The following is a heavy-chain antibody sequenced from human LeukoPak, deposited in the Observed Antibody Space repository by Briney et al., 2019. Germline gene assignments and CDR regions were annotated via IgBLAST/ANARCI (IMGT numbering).Heavy chain of an antibody. J-gene: IGHJ4*02. CDR1: GLTFSSYA. CDR3: SVMHRYYDGSGYWVQ. CDR2: LSTNGGRT. V-gene: IGHV3-23*01. D-gene: IGHD3-22*01. Sequence: GGSLRLSCEASGLTFSSYAMSWVRQAPGKGLEWVSGLSTNGGRTSYADSVKGRLTNSRDHPRNMLYMEMNSLRAEDTAVYYCSVMHRYYDGSGYWVQWGQGTLVTVSS.